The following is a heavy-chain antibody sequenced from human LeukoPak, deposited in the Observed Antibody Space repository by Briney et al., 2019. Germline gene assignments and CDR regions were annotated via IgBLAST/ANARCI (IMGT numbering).Heavy chain of an antibody. D-gene: IGHD2-15*01. V-gene: IGHV5-51*01. Sequence: ESLKISCKGSGYSFTRYYIGWVRQMPGKGLEWMGIIYPCYSYPIYRPSFQGQVTISADKSIRTAYMQWSSLKASDTAMYYCARYRYCSGGNCYGPDYWGQGTLVTVSS. CDR2: IYPCYSYP. CDR1: GYSFTRYY. J-gene: IGHJ4*02. CDR3: ARYRYCSGGNCYGPDY.